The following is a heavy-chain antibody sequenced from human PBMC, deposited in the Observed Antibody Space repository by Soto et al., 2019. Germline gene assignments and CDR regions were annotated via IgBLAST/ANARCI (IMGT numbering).Heavy chain of an antibody. CDR2: IKSTTDGGTT. V-gene: IGHV3-15*01. CDR3: TTVDLFSGVDY. J-gene: IGHJ4*02. D-gene: IGHD7-27*01. Sequence: EVQLVESGGGLVKPGGSLRLSCAASGFTFSNAWMSWVRQAPGKGLEWVGRIKSTTDGGTTDYAAPVKGRFTISRDDSKNTLYLQMNSLKTDDTAVYYCTTVDLFSGVDYWGQGTLVTVSS. CDR1: GFTFSNAW.